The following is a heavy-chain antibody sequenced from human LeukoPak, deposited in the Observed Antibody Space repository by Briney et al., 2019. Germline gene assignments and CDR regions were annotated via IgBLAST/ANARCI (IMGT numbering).Heavy chain of an antibody. V-gene: IGHV3-33*01. Sequence: GRSLRLSCAASGFTFSSYGMHWVRQAPGKGLEWVAVIWYDGSNKYYADSVKGRFTISRDNSKNTLYLQMNSLRAEDTAVYYWARGGFVDYDGSVFSPFLDYGGKETRATVSS. CDR3: ARGGFVDYDGSVFSPFLDY. CDR1: GFTFSSYG. D-gene: IGHD3-22*01. J-gene: IGHJ4*02. CDR2: IWYDGSNK.